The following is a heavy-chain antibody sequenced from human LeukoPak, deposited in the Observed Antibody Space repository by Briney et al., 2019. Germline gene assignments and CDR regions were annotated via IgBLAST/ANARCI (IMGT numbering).Heavy chain of an antibody. V-gene: IGHV1-46*01. Sequence: ASVKVSCKASGYTFTSYYMHWVRQAPGQGLEWMGIINPSGGSTSYAQKFQGRVTMTRDTSTSTVYMELSSLRSEDTAVYYCARDWRPSIAARLFNRPFDPWGQGTLVTVSS. CDR3: ARDWRPSIAARLFNRPFDP. J-gene: IGHJ5*02. CDR2: INPSGGST. D-gene: IGHD6-6*01. CDR1: GYTFTSYY.